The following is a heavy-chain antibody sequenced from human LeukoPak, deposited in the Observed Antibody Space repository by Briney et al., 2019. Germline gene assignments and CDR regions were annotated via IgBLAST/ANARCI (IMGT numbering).Heavy chain of an antibody. CDR1: GGTFSSYA. CDR2: IIPIFGTA. V-gene: IGHV1-69*06. J-gene: IGHJ4*02. CDR3: ARDPAPDTSGYLFDY. D-gene: IGHD3-22*01. Sequence: GASVKVSCKASGGTFSSYAISWVRQAPGQGLEWMGGIIPIFGTANYAQKFQGRVTITADKSTSTAYMELSSLRSEDTAVYYCARDPAPDTSGYLFDYWGQGTLVTVSS.